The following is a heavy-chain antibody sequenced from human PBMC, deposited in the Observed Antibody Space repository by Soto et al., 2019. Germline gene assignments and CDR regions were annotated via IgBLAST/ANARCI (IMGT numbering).Heavy chain of an antibody. Sequence: QVQLVQSGAEVKKPGASVKVSCKASGYTFTSYGISWVRQAPGQGLEWMGWISAYNGNTNYAQKLQGRVTMTTDTSTSTAYMELRSLRSDDTAVYYCARDYYDILTGYYNSYYYYGMDVWGQGTTVTVSS. V-gene: IGHV1-18*01. J-gene: IGHJ6*02. D-gene: IGHD3-9*01. CDR1: GYTFTSYG. CDR3: ARDYYDILTGYYNSYYYYGMDV. CDR2: ISAYNGNT.